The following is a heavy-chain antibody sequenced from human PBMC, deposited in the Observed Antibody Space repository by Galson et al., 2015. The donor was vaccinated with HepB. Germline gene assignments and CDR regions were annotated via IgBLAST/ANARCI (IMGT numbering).Heavy chain of an antibody. J-gene: IGHJ3*02. D-gene: IGHD2/OR15-2a*01. CDR2: IIPIFGTA. Sequence: SVKVSCKASGGTFSSYAISWVRQAPGQGLEWMGGIIPIFGTANYAQKFQGRVTITADKSTSTAYMELSSLRSEDTAVYYCAGVLGGVLLDAFDIWGQGTMVTVSS. CDR3: AGVLGGVLLDAFDI. V-gene: IGHV1-69*06. CDR1: GGTFSSYA.